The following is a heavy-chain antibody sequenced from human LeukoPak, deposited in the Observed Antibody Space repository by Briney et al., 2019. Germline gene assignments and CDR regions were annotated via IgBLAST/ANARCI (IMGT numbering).Heavy chain of an antibody. V-gene: IGHV4-34*01. J-gene: IGHJ4*02. CDR2: INHSGST. D-gene: IGHD2-15*01. CDR1: GGSFSGYY. Sequence: NPSGTLSLTCAVYGGSFSGYYWSWIRQPPGKGLEWIGEINHSGSTNCNPSLKSRVTISVDTSKNQFSLKLSSVTAADTAVYYCARASPGRTGELYCSGGSCYWSFWVFDYWGQGTLVTVSS. CDR3: ARASPGRTGELYCSGGSCYWSFWVFDY.